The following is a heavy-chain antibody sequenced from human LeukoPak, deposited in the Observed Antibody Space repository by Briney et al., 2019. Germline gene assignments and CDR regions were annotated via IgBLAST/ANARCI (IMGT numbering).Heavy chain of an antibody. CDR2: INYSGST. Sequence: SETLSLTCAVYGGSFSGYYWYWIRQPPGKGLEWIGEINYSGSTNYNPPLKSRVTISADTSKNQFSLKLSSVTAADTAVYYCATTSGYWGQGTLVTVSS. V-gene: IGHV4-34*01. J-gene: IGHJ4*02. CDR3: ATTSGY. D-gene: IGHD3-10*01. CDR1: GGSFSGYY.